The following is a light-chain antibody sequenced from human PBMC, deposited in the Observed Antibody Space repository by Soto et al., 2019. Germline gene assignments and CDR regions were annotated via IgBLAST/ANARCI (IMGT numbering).Light chain of an antibody. CDR3: SSYTSSSAPHVL. CDR1: SSDVGGYNY. Sequence: QSALTQPASVSGSPGQSITISCAGTSSDVGGYNYVSWYQQHPGKAPKLIIFEVTNRPSGVSNRFSGSKSGNTASLTISGLQAEDEADYYCSSYTSSSAPHVLFGGGTKLTVL. CDR2: EVT. J-gene: IGLJ2*01. V-gene: IGLV2-14*01.